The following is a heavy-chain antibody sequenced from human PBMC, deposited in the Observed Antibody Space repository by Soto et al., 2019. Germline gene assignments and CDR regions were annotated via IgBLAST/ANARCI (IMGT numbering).Heavy chain of an antibody. CDR1: GYVCSIYA. D-gene: IGHD7-27*01. V-gene: IGHV1-18*01. Sequence: ASVKVSCNGSGYVCSIYAISWVRRAHGQGLEWMGWISPYNGKTNYEKKFKGRVTMTKDTSTSTDYMELRSLRSDDTAVYYCQTVPPTGDGEEGDDWRQRTLVNVSS. J-gene: IGHJ4*02. CDR2: ISPYNGKT. CDR3: QTVPPTGDGEEGDD.